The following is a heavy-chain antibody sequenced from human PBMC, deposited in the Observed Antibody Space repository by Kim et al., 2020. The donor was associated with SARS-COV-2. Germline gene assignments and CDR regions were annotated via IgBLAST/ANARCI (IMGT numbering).Heavy chain of an antibody. J-gene: IGHJ6*01. CDR2: ISYDGSNK. CDR1: GITFSSYG. Sequence: GGSLRLSCAASGITFSSYGMHWVRQAPGKGLEWVAVISYDGSNKHYADSVKGRFTISRDNSKNTLYLQMNSLRDEDTAVYYCAKDLKMGHGSGWSYYYYGREFGGTGPRSPSPQ. V-gene: IGHV3-30*18. D-gene: IGHD6-19*01. CDR3: AKDLKMGHGSGWSYYYYGREF.